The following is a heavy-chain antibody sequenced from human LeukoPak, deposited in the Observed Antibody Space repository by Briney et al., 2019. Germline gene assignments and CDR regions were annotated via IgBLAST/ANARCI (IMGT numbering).Heavy chain of an antibody. CDR2: ISGSGGST. CDR3: AKGPSVVVVAAS. Sequence: GGSLRLSCAASGFTFSCYAMSWVRQAPGKGLEWVSAISGSGGSTYYADSVKGRFTISRDNSKNTLYLQMSSLRAEDTAVYYCAKGPSVVVVAASWGQGTLVTVSS. V-gene: IGHV3-23*01. CDR1: GFTFSCYA. D-gene: IGHD2-15*01. J-gene: IGHJ4*02.